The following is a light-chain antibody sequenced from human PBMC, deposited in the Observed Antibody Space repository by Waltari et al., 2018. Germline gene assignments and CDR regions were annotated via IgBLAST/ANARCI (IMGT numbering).Light chain of an antibody. CDR1: SSVVGNYNL. J-gene: IGLJ1*01. CDR2: EVT. Sequence: QSGLTQPASVSGSPGQSITISCTGPSSVVGNYNLVSWYQQYPGKAPKLMVYEVTKRTSGVADRFSGSKSGNTASLTISGLQSEDEADYYCCSYAGLGIYVFGTGTKVTVL. CDR3: CSYAGLGIYV. V-gene: IGLV2-23*02.